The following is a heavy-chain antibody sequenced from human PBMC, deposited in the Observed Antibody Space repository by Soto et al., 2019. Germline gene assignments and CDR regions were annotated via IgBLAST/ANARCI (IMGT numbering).Heavy chain of an antibody. V-gene: IGHV3-48*02. J-gene: IGHJ6*02. CDR1: GFTFSSYS. CDR3: ARVGRGVYGMDV. D-gene: IGHD2-8*01. Sequence: EVQLVESGGGLVQPGGSLRLSCAASGFTFSSYSINWVRQAPGKGLEWFSYITSESSTISYADSVKGRFTVSRDNAKNSLYLQMNSLRDEDTAVYYCARVGRGVYGMDVWGQGTSVTVSS. CDR2: ITSESSTI.